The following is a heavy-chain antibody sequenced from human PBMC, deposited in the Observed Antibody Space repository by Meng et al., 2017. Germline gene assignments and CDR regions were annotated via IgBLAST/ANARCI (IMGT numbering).Heavy chain of an antibody. V-gene: IGHV1-18*01. D-gene: IGHD2-2*01. Sequence: ASVKVSCKASGYTFTSYGISWVRQAPGQGLEWMGWISAYNGNTSYAQKLQGRVTMTTDTSTSTAYMELRSLRSDDTAVYYCARTKGWDCSSTSCERLYYYYYYGMDVWGQGTTVTVSS. CDR3: ARTKGWDCSSTSCERLYYYYYYGMDV. CDR2: ISAYNGNT. J-gene: IGHJ6*02. CDR1: GYTFTSYG.